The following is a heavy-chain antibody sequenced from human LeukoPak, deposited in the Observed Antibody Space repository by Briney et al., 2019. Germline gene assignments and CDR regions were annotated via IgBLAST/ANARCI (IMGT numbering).Heavy chain of an antibody. CDR2: IYYSGST. CDR1: GGSISSYY. D-gene: IGHD5-18*01. CDR3: ARVSGYSYEVDAFDI. V-gene: IGHV4-59*01. J-gene: IGHJ3*02. Sequence: SETLSLTCTLSGGSISSYYWSWIRQPPGKGLEWIGYIYYSGSTNYNPSLKSRVTISVDTSKNQLSLKLSSVTAADTAVYYCARVSGYSYEVDAFDIWGQGTMVTVSS.